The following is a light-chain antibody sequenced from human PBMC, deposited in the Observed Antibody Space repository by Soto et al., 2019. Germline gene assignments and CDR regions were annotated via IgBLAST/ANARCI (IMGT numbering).Light chain of an antibody. CDR2: DAS. CDR1: QSVSSY. CDR3: QQRSNWPPIT. V-gene: IGKV3-11*01. Sequence: EIVLTQSPATLSLSPGERASLSCRASQSVSSYLAWYQQKPGQAPRLLIYDASNRATGIPARFSGSGSGTDFPLTISSLEPEDFAVYYCQQRSNWPPITFGQGTRLAIK. J-gene: IGKJ5*01.